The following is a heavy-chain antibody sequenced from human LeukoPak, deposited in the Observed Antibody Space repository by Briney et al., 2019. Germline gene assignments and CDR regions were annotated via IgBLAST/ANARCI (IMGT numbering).Heavy chain of an antibody. V-gene: IGHV4-39*01. CDR3: ARHRSTLIRGVRERTYFDY. CDR1: GDSITTTTHY. J-gene: IGHJ4*02. CDR2: VYYSGST. Sequence: SETLSLTCIVSGDSITTTTHYWGWIRQPPGKGLEWIGSVYYSGSTYYSPSLKSRVTISVDTSKSHFSLKLSSVTAADTAVYYCARHRSTLIRGVRERTYFDYWGKGTLVTVSS. D-gene: IGHD3-10*01.